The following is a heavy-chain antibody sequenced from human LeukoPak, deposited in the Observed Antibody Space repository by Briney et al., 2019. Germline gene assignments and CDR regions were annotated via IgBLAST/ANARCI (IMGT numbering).Heavy chain of an antibody. CDR3: ARATLDFWSGYYTNYYYYMDV. CDR1: GYTFTSYD. CDR2: MNPNSGNT. Sequence: EASVKVSCKASGYTFTSYDINWVRQATGQGPEWMGWMNPNSGNTGYAQKFQGRVTMTRNTSISTAYMELSSLRSEDTAVYYCARATLDFWSGYYTNYYYYMDVWGKGTTVTVSS. V-gene: IGHV1-8*01. J-gene: IGHJ6*03. D-gene: IGHD3-3*01.